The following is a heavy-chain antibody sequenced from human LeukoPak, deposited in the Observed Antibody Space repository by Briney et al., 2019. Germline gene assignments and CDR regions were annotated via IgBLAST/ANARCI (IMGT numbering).Heavy chain of an antibody. D-gene: IGHD3-10*01. Sequence: SVKVSCKASGGTFSSYAISWVRQAPGQGLEWMGGIIPIFGTANYAQKFQGRVTITADESTSTAYMELSSLRSEDTAVYYCARGLYYYGSGSYYNPHYWGQGTLVTVSS. J-gene: IGHJ4*02. CDR1: GGTFSSYA. CDR3: ARGLYYYGSGSYYNPHY. CDR2: IIPIFGTA. V-gene: IGHV1-69*13.